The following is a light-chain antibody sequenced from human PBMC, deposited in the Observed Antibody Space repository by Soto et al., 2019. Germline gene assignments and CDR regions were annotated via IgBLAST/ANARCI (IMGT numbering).Light chain of an antibody. Sequence: VITQAPATLSVSPGERATLSCRASQTINNNVACYQLKDGQVPRLVIYVASTRATDIPARLSGSGSWTEFTPTISSLQPEDFAAHPGKQYQNXYQTFGQGTNV. CDR3: KQYQNXYQT. CDR2: VAS. CDR1: QTINNN. V-gene: IGKV3-15*01. J-gene: IGKJ1*01.